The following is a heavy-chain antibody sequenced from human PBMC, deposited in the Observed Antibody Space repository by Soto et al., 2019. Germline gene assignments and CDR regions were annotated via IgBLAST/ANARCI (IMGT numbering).Heavy chain of an antibody. J-gene: IGHJ4*02. D-gene: IGHD1-1*01. CDR1: GFTFSRNW. CDR2: INEDGSDK. Sequence: EVQLVESGGGLVQPGGSLRLSCVGTGFTFSRNWMSWVRHVPGEGLEWVAHINEDGSDKYYVDSVKGRFTISRDNAENSLFLQMSSLRAGDTALYYCVTWNDPDYWGQGTLVTVSS. CDR3: VTWNDPDY. V-gene: IGHV3-7*02.